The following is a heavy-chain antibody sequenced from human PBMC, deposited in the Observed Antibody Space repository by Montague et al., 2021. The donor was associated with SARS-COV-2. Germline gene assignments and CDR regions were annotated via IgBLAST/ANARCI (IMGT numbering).Heavy chain of an antibody. CDR2: IYYSGST. Sequence: SETLSLTCTVSGGSISNYYWSWIRQPPGKGLEWIGYIYYSGSTNYNPSLKSRVTISVDTSKNQFSLKLSSVTAADTAVYYCARGPQEYRITMIVVDYWYFDLWGRGTLVTVSS. J-gene: IGHJ2*01. D-gene: IGHD3-22*01. CDR3: ARGPQEYRITMIVVDYWYFDL. V-gene: IGHV4-59*01. CDR1: GGSISNYY.